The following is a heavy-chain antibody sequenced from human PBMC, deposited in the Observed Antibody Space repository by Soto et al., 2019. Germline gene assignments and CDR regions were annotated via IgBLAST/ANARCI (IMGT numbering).Heavy chain of an antibody. CDR1: GYTFTSYD. CDR2: MNPNSGNT. CDR3: ARGYLYYDFWSGPYNWFAP. V-gene: IGHV1-8*01. J-gene: IGHJ5*02. Sequence: AASVKVSCKASGYTFTSYDITWVRPATGQGREWMVCMNPNSGNTGYAQKFQGRVTMTRNTSISTSYMELSSLRSEDTAVYYCARGYLYYDFWSGPYNWFAPWGQGTLVNVSS. D-gene: IGHD3-3*01.